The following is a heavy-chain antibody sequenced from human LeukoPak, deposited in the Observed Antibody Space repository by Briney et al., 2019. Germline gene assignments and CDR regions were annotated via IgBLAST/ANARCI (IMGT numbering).Heavy chain of an antibody. CDR1: GYTFTSYY. CDR2: INPSGGST. Sequence: GASVKVSCKASGYTFTSYYMHWVRQAPGQGLEWMGIINPSGGSTSYAQKLQGRVTMTRDMSTSTVYMELSSLRSEDTAVYYCARDPTDYGGNSVPHAFDIWGQGTMVTVSS. J-gene: IGHJ3*02. D-gene: IGHD4-23*01. V-gene: IGHV1-46*01. CDR3: ARDPTDYGGNSVPHAFDI.